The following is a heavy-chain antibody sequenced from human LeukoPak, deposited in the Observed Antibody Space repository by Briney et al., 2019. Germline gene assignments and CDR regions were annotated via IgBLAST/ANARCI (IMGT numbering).Heavy chain of an antibody. J-gene: IGHJ4*02. V-gene: IGHV3-23*01. CDR3: AKSPNNFWSGYHDY. CDR1: GFTFSSYA. Sequence: GGSLRLSCAASGFTFSSYAMSWVRQAPGKGLEWVSAISGSGGSTYYADSVKGRFTISRDNSKNTLYLQMNSLRAEDTAVYYCAKSPNNFWSGYHDYWGQGTLVTVSS. CDR2: ISGSGGST. D-gene: IGHD3-3*01.